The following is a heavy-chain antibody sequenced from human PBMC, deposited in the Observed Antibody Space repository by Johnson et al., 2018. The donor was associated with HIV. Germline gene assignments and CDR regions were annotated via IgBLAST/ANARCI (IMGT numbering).Heavy chain of an antibody. CDR2: ISSSGDII. J-gene: IGHJ3*02. V-gene: IGHV3-11*04. D-gene: IGHD4-11*01. CDR1: GFTFSDYY. CDR3: AKMTTVTPLLRFDAFHI. Sequence: QVQLVESGGGVVQPGRSLRLSCAASGFTFSDYYMTWIRQAPGKGLEWLSFISSSGDIIRYADSVKGRFTISRDNAKNSLILQMNSLRDEDTAVYYCAKMTTVTPLLRFDAFHIWGQGTMVTVSS.